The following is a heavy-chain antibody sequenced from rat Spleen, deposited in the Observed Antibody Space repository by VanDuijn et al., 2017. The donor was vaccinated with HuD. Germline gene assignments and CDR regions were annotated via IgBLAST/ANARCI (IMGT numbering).Heavy chain of an antibody. V-gene: IGHV5-25*01. CDR2: ISNDGGNA. CDR3: AVAGYGY. Sequence: EVQLVESGGGLVQPGRSLKLSCAASGFTFSDYYMAWVRQAPTKGLEWVASISNDGGNAYYRDSVKGRFTISRDNAKNTLYLQMNSLRSDDTATYYCAVAGYGYWGQGVMVTVSS. CDR1: GFTFSDYY. J-gene: IGHJ2*01. D-gene: IGHD1-7*01.